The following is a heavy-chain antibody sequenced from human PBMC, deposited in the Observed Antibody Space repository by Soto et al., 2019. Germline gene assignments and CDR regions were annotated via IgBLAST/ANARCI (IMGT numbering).Heavy chain of an antibody. V-gene: IGHV4-59*08. CDR3: ARLGGSSSSNPFDY. CDR1: GGSISSYY. D-gene: IGHD6-6*01. J-gene: IGHJ4*02. Sequence: PSETLSLTCTVSGGSISSYYWSWIRQPPGKGLEWIGYIYYSGSTNYNPSLKSRVTISVDTSKNQFSLKLSSVTAADTAVYYCARLGGSSSSNPFDYWGQGTLVTVSS. CDR2: IYYSGST.